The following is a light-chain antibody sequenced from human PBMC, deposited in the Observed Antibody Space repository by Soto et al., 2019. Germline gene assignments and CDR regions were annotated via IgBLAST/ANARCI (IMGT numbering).Light chain of an antibody. CDR1: QSVSSNY. V-gene: IGKV3-20*01. Sequence: EIVLTQSPGTLSLSPGERATLSCRASQSVSSNYLAWYQQKPGQAPRLLIYAASSRATDIPDRFSGSGSGTDFTLPISRLEPEDSAVYSCQQYGTSPHTFGQGTKLEIK. J-gene: IGKJ2*01. CDR2: AAS. CDR3: QQYGTSPHT.